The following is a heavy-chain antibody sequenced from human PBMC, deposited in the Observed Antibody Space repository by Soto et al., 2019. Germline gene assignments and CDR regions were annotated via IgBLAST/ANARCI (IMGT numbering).Heavy chain of an antibody. D-gene: IGHD6-13*01. J-gene: IGHJ4*02. CDR1: GGSFSGYY. Sequence: QVQLQQWGAGLLKPSETLSLTCAVYGGSFSGYYWSWIRQPPGKGLEWIGEINHSGSTNYNPSLKSRVTISEDTSKNQFSLKLSSVTAADTAVYYCARAEGAAATGGCDHWGQGTLVTVSS. CDR3: ARAEGAAATGGCDH. CDR2: INHSGST. V-gene: IGHV4-34*01.